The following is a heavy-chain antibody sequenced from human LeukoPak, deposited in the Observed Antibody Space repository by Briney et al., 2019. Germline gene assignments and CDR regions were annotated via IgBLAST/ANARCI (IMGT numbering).Heavy chain of an antibody. CDR1: GFTFSDCS. CDR3: ARDRNWNYDY. CDR2: IGRTGGSI. J-gene: IGHJ4*02. D-gene: IGHD1-7*01. V-gene: IGHV3-21*01. Sequence: GGSLRLSCAASGFTFSDCSMNWVRQAPGKGLEWVSSIGRTGGSIFYADSVKGRFTISRDFAKNSLNLQMDSLRAEDTAVYYCARDRNWNYDYWGQGTLVTVSS.